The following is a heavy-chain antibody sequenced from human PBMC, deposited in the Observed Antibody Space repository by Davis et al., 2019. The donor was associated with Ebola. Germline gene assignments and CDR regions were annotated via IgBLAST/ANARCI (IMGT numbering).Heavy chain of an antibody. CDR1: GFSLSTSGVG. V-gene: IGHV2-5*02. CDR3: AHSIMEQLS. Sequence: SGPTLVKPTQTLTLTCTFSGFSLSTSGVGVGWIRQPPGKALEWLALIYWDDDKRYIPSLKSRLTITKDTSKNQVVLTMTNMEPVDTATYYCAHSIMEQLSWGQGTLVTVSS. D-gene: IGHD6-13*01. CDR2: IYWDDDK. J-gene: IGHJ4*02.